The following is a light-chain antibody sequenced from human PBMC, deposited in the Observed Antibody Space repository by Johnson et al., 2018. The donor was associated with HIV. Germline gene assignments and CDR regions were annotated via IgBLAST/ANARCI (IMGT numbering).Light chain of an antibody. J-gene: IGLJ1*01. CDR2: DNN. CDR1: RSNIGNNY. V-gene: IGLV1-51*01. Sequence: QALLTQPPSVSAAPGQKVTISCSGSRSNIGNNYVSWYQQLPGTAPKLLIYDNNKRPSGIPGRFSGSKSGPSATLGITGLQTGDDADYYCGTWDSSLTSYVFGAGTKVTVL. CDR3: GTWDSSLTSYV.